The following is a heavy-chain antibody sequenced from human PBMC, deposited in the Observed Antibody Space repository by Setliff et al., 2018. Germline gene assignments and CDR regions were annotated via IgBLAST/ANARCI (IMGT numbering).Heavy chain of an antibody. V-gene: IGHV3-11*04. Sequence: PGGSLRLSCEASGFTLDDYYMTWIRQAPGKGLEWISYISSSGYTIYYANSVKGRFSISRDDALNSLFLEMNSLRVDDTAIHYCARGKDYSDGSGYPIFQHWGQGTPVTVS. CDR2: ISSSGYTI. CDR1: GFTLDDYY. D-gene: IGHD3-22*01. CDR3: ARGKDYSDGSGYPIFQH. J-gene: IGHJ1*01.